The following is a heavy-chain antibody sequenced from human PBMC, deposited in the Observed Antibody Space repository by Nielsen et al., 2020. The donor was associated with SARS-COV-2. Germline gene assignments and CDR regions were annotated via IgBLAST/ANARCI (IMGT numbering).Heavy chain of an antibody. CDR3: ARAPVDPDYYANSGYYSFDS. Sequence: GGSLRLSCAASGFNFSRYGMHWVRQAPGKGLEWVALIRYDGSNKYYADSVKGRFTISRDNSKNTLYLQMNSLRAEDTAVYYCARAPVDPDYYANSGYYSFDSWGQGTLVTVSS. D-gene: IGHD3-22*01. CDR1: GFNFSRYG. J-gene: IGHJ4*02. CDR2: IRYDGSNK. V-gene: IGHV3-30*02.